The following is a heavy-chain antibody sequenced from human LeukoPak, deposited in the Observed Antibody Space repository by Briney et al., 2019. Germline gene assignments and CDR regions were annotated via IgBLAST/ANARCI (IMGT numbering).Heavy chain of an antibody. CDR3: TTLNYYYYYMDV. CDR1: GFTFSNAW. J-gene: IGHJ6*03. CDR2: IKSKTDGGTT. V-gene: IGHV3-15*01. Sequence: GGSLRLSCAASGFTFSNAWMSWVRQAPGKGLEWVGRIKSKTDGGTTDYAAPVKGRFTISRDDSKNTLYLQMNSLKTEDTAVYYCTTLNYYYYYMDVWGKGTTVTVSS.